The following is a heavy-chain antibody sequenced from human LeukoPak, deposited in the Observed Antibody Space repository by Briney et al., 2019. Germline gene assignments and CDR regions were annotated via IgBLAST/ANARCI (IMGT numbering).Heavy chain of an antibody. CDR3: AREVGDGYNAHFDY. D-gene: IGHD5-24*01. J-gene: IGHJ4*02. Sequence: GASVKVSCKASGYTFTSYDINWVRQATGQGLEWMGWMNPNSGNTGYAQKFQGRATITRNTSISTAYMELSSLRSEDTAVYYCAREVGDGYNAHFDYWGQGTLVTVSS. CDR1: GYTFTSYD. V-gene: IGHV1-8*03. CDR2: MNPNSGNT.